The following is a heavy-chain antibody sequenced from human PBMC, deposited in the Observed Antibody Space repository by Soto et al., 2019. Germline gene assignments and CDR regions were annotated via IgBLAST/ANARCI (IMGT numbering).Heavy chain of an antibody. Sequence: SETLSLTCTVSGGSISSYYWSWIRQPPGKGLEWIGYIYYSGSTNYNPSLKSRVTISVDTSKNQFSLKLSSVTAADTALYYSAGLLGIWSQRMNIDYWCQGTLVTVSS. J-gene: IGHJ4*02. CDR3: AGLLGIWSQRMNIDY. CDR1: GGSISSYY. V-gene: IGHV4-59*08. CDR2: IYYSGST. D-gene: IGHD3-3*02.